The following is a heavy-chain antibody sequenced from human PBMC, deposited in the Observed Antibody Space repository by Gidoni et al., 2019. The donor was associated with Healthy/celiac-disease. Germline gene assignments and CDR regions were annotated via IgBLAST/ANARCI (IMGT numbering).Heavy chain of an antibody. CDR2: ISSSSSTI. V-gene: IGHV3-48*01. CDR3: ARDRGAHLGDFWSGYRDAFDI. CDR1: GFTFSSYS. Sequence: EVQLVESGGGLVQPGGSLRLSCAASGFTFSSYSMNWVRQAPGKGLEWVSYISSSSSTIYYADSVKGRFTISRDNAKNSLYLQMNSLRAEDTAVYYCARDRGAHLGDFWSGYRDAFDIWGQGTMVTVSS. D-gene: IGHD3-3*01. J-gene: IGHJ3*02.